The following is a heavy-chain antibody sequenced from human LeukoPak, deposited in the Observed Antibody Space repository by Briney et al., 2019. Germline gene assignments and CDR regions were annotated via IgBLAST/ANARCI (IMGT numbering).Heavy chain of an antibody. V-gene: IGHV3-74*01. CDR3: AREVGDGSGSYHFDY. D-gene: IGHD3-10*01. J-gene: IGHJ4*02. CDR1: GFTFSRYW. CDR2: INSDGSST. Sequence: GGSLRLSCAASGFTFSRYWMHWVRQAPGQGLVWFSRINSDGSSTSYADSVKGRFTISRDNAKNTLYLQMNSLRAEDTAVYYCAREVGDGSGSYHFDYWGQGTLVTVSS.